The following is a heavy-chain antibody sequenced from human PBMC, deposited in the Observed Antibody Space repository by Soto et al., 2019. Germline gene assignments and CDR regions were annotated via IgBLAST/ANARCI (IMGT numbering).Heavy chain of an antibody. CDR2: MSGSVGST. J-gene: IGHJ6*02. CDR1: GFTFSIYA. V-gene: IGHV3-23*01. CDR3: AKGVRAGVNYYDRPSDYYGMDV. D-gene: IGHD3-22*01. Sequence: GGSLRLSCAASGFTFSIYALSWLRQAPGEGLEWVSGMSGSVGSTYCADYVTGRFTISRDNSKNMLYLQMNSLRVEYTAVYYCAKGVRAGVNYYDRPSDYYGMDVWGQGTTVTVSS.